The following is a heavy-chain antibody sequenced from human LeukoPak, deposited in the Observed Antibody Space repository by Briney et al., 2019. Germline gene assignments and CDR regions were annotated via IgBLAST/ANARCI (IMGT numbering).Heavy chain of an antibody. CDR1: GFTFSSYA. Sequence: GGSLRLSCAASGFTFSSYAMSWVRQAPGKGLEWVSAISGSGGSTYYADSVKGRFTISRDNSKNTLHLQMNSLRAEDTAVYYCAKRARVVGAMNWFGPWGQGTLVTVSS. CDR3: AKRARVVGAMNWFGP. CDR2: ISGSGGST. V-gene: IGHV3-23*01. J-gene: IGHJ5*02. D-gene: IGHD1-26*01.